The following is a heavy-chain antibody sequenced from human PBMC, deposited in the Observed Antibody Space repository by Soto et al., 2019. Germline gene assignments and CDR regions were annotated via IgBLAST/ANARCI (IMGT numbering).Heavy chain of an antibody. D-gene: IGHD6-6*01. V-gene: IGHV3-23*01. CDR1: GFTFSNYP. Sequence: GGSLRLSCAASGFTFSNYPMSWVRQAPGKGLEWVSGISGSGETPYYADSVKGRFTISRDNYKNMLYLQMNSLRAEDTAVYYCAKVQEYRYWGQGTLVTVSS. J-gene: IGHJ4*02. CDR2: ISGSGETP. CDR3: AKVQEYRY.